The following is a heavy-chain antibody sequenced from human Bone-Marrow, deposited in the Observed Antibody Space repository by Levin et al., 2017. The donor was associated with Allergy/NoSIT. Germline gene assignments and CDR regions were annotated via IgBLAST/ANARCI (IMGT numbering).Heavy chain of an antibody. J-gene: IGHJ4*02. CDR2: IWHDGTNE. D-gene: IGHD4-17*01. Sequence: GGSLRLSCAASGFTFSRKGMHWVRQAPGKGLEWVAVIWHDGTNEDYADSVKGRFTISRDNSNNTLYLQMDSLRGEDTAVYYCARDPTGRNYYFEYWGQGTLVTVSS. CDR3: ARDPTGRNYYFEY. CDR1: GFTFSRKG. V-gene: IGHV3-33*01.